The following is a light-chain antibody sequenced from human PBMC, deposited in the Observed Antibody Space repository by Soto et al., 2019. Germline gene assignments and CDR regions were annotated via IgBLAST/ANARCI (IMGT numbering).Light chain of an antibody. Sequence: DIQMTQSPSTLSASVGDRVTITCRASQYIHNYLAWYQQKPGEAPKLLIYEAANLESGVPSRFSGRGTGTEFTLTISGLQPDDFATYYCQQSNNYPWTFGQGTRVEI. V-gene: IGKV1-5*03. CDR1: QYIHNY. CDR2: EAA. CDR3: QQSNNYPWT. J-gene: IGKJ1*01.